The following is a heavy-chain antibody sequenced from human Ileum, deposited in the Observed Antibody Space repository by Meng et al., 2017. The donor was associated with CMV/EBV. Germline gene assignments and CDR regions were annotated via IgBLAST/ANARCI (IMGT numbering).Heavy chain of an antibody. J-gene: IGHJ6*04. CDR1: GFTFSRYW. V-gene: IGHV3-74*01. D-gene: IGHD2-15*01. CDR3: ARKQGGISGVDV. Sequence: GESLKISCAASGFTFSRYWMHWVRQAPGRGLVWVSRINSDGTSTDYADSVKGRFTISRDNVKNTLYLQMNSLRAEDTAVYYCARKQGGISGVDVWVKGPT. CDR2: INSDGTST.